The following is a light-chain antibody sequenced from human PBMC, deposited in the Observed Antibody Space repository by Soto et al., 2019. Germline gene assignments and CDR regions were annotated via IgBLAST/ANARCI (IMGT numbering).Light chain of an antibody. CDR2: AAS. CDR1: QAISSY. V-gene: IGKV1-9*01. Sequence: DLQMTQSPSSLSASVGDRVTITCRASQAISSYLAWYQQKPGRAPKLLIYAASTLQSGVPSRFSGSGSGTEFTLTITSLQPEDFATYYCQQLNSFPITFGKGTRLEIK. CDR3: QQLNSFPIT. J-gene: IGKJ5*01.